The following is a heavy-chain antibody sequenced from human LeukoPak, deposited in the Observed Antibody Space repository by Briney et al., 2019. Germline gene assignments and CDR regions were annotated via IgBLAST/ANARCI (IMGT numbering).Heavy chain of an antibody. V-gene: IGHV3-33*08. CDR1: GFTFSNHY. Sequence: GGSLRLSCAASGFTFSNHYMDWVRQAPGKGLEWVAVIWYDGSNKYYADSVKGRFTISRDNSKNTLYLQMNSLRAEDTAVYYCARGTGTTDYWGQGTLVTVSS. CDR2: IWYDGSNK. CDR3: ARGTGTTDY. J-gene: IGHJ4*02. D-gene: IGHD1-7*01.